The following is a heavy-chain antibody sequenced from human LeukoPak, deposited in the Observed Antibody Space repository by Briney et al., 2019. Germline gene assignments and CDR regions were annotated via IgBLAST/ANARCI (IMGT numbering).Heavy chain of an antibody. D-gene: IGHD5-18*01. Sequence: SETLSLTCTVSGGSISSYYWSWIRQPPGKGLEWIGYIYYSGSTNYNPSLKSRVTISVDTSKNQFSLKLSSVTPADTAVYYCATHVGQDTAMVHDAFDIWGQGTMVTVSS. CDR1: GGSISSYY. CDR3: ATHVGQDTAMVHDAFDI. J-gene: IGHJ3*02. V-gene: IGHV4-59*08. CDR2: IYYSGST.